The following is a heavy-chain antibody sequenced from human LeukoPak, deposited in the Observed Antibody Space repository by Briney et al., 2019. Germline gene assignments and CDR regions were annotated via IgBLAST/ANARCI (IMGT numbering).Heavy chain of an antibody. CDR3: ARQIKYIGDDFFDY. CDR1: GGSISSSSYY. V-gene: IGHV4-39*01. J-gene: IGHJ4*02. CDR2: IYYSGST. Sequence: PSETLSLTCTVSGGSISSSSYYWGWIRQLPGKGLEWIGSIYYSGSTYYNPSLKSRVTISVDTSKNQFSLKLSSVTAADTAVYYCARQIKYIGDDFFDYWGQGTLVTVSS. D-gene: IGHD4-17*01.